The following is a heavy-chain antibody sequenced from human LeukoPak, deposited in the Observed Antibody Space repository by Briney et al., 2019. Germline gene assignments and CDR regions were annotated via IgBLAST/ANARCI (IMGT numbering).Heavy chain of an antibody. D-gene: IGHD3-3*01. CDR3: ARVGNFWSGYYQTYYYYMDG. J-gene: IGHJ6*03. V-gene: IGHV1-2*02. Sequence: ASVKVSCKASGYTFTGYYMHWVRQAPGQGLEWMGWINPNSGGTNYAQKFQGRVTMTRDTSISTAYMELSRLRSDDTAVYYCARVGNFWSGYYQTYYYYMDGWGKGTTVTVSS. CDR1: GYTFTGYY. CDR2: INPNSGGT.